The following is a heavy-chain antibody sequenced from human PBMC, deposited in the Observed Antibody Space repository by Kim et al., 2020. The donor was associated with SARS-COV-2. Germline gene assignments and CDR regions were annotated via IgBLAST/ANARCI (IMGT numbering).Heavy chain of an antibody. D-gene: IGHD6-13*01. J-gene: IGHJ6*02. Sequence: SETLSLTCTVSGYSISSGYYWGWIRQPPGKGLEWIGSIYHSGSTYYNPSLKSRVTISVDTSKNQFSLKLSSVTAADTAVYYCARERIWQQLAKGYYYYYYGMDVWGQGTTVTVSS. CDR1: GYSISSGYY. CDR2: IYHSGST. CDR3: ARERIWQQLAKGYYYYYYGMDV. V-gene: IGHV4-38-2*02.